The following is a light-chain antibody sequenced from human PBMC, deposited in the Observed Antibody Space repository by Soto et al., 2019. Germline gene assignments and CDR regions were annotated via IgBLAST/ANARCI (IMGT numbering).Light chain of an antibody. CDR1: QSVSSSY. CDR3: QQYGSSPPWT. V-gene: IGKV3-20*01. CDR2: GAS. J-gene: IGKJ1*01. Sequence: IVLTQSPGTLSLSPGERATLSCRASQSVSSSYLAWYQQKPGQAPRLLIYGASSRATGIPDRFSGSGSGTDFALNISRLEPEDVAVYYCQQYGSSPPWTLDQGNKVEIK.